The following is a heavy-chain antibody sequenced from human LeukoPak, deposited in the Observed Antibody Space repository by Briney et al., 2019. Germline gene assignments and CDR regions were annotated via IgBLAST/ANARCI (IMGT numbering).Heavy chain of an antibody. V-gene: IGHV1-18*01. CDR2: ISAYNGNT. CDR1: GYTFTSYG. CDR3: ARASKRGYSGEFGY. D-gene: IGHD5-12*01. Sequence: ASVKVPCKASGYTFTSYGISWVRQAPGQGLEWMGWISAYNGNTNYAQKLQGRVTMTTDTSTSTAYMELRSLRSDDTAVYYCARASKRGYSGEFGYWGQGTLVTVSS. J-gene: IGHJ4*02.